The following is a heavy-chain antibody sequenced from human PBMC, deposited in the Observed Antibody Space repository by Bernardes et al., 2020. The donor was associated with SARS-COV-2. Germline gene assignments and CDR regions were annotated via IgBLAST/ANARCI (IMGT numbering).Heavy chain of an antibody. CDR2: IYNGGST. J-gene: IGHJ4*02. CDR1: GITVSSDY. V-gene: IGHV3-66*01. Sequence: GGSLRLSCAASGITVSSDYMSWVRQAPGKGLEWVSVIYNGGSTYYADSVKGRFTISRDNSKNTLYLQMDSLRADDTAVYYCATDPNWGSAYWGQGTLVTVSS. D-gene: IGHD7-27*01. CDR3: ATDPNWGSAY.